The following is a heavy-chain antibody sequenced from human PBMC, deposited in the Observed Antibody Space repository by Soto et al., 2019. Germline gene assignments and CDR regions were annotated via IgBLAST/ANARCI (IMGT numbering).Heavy chain of an antibody. Sequence: QVQLQESGPGLLRPSETLSLTCAVSGASVGSRAHHWSWIRQTPGKGLEWIAYVHYSGDTKSNPSLQRRVTISMDRSRNLISLCLSSVHAEDTAIYYCVTEYYQSDDYHTIDWGQGTLVNVSS. CDR3: VTEYYQSDDYHTID. CDR2: VHYSGDT. D-gene: IGHD3-16*01. CDR1: GASVGSRAHH. V-gene: IGHV4-61*08. J-gene: IGHJ4*02.